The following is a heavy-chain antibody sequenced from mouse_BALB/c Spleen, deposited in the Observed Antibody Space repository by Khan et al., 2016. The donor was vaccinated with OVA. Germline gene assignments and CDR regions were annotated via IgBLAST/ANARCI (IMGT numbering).Heavy chain of an antibody. CDR1: GYTFTTYW. V-gene: IGHV1-7*01. J-gene: IGHJ3*01. Sequence: QVQLKQSGADLAQPGASVKMSCKTSGYTFTTYWIHWVKQRPGQGLEWIGYINPSTDYTEYNQRFKDKATLTTDKSASTAYIQLSRLTSDDSAVYCGTRRGLYCIFAYWGQGTLVTVSS. CDR3: TRRGLYCIFAY. CDR2: INPSTDYT.